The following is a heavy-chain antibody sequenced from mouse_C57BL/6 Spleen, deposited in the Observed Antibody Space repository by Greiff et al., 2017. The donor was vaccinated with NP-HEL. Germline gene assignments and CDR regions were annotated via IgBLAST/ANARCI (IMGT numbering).Heavy chain of an antibody. V-gene: IGHV1-22*01. CDR1: GYTFTDYN. D-gene: IGHD1-1*01. J-gene: IGHJ2*01. Sequence: EVQLQQSGPELVKPGASVKMSCKASGYTFTDYNMHWVKQSHGKSLEWIGYINPNNGGTSYNQKFKGKATLTGNKSSSTAYMELRSLTSEDSAVYYCARRPITTLTYFDYWGQGTTLTVSS. CDR3: ARRPITTLTYFDY. CDR2: INPNNGGT.